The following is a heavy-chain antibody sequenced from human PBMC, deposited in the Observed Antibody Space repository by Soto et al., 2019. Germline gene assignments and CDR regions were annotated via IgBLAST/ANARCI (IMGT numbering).Heavy chain of an antibody. CDR1: GGSFSAYD. D-gene: IGHD2-8*02. CDR3: ARDKITGLFDY. CDR2: INNSGST. Sequence: QVQLQQWGAGLLKPSETLSLTCAVYGGSFSAYDWTWIRQPPGTGLEWIGEINNSGSTNYNPSLKSRVTFSGDSSKNQFSPKLTSVTAADTAVYYCARDKITGLFDYWGQGTLVTVSS. V-gene: IGHV4-34*01. J-gene: IGHJ4*02.